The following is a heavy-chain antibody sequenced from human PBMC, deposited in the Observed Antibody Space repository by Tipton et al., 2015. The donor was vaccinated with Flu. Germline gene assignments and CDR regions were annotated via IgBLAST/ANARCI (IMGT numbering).Heavy chain of an antibody. D-gene: IGHD1-14*01. CDR2: MFSGGNT. CDR3: AREPRSLY. Sequence: SLRLSCVASGFSVFTNYMSWVRQAPGKGLEWVSVMFSGGNTYYADSVRGRFTISRDNSKNTLYLQMNSLRTEDTAVYYCAREPRSLYWGQGTPVTVSS. V-gene: IGHV3-66*02. CDR1: GFSVFTNY. J-gene: IGHJ4*02.